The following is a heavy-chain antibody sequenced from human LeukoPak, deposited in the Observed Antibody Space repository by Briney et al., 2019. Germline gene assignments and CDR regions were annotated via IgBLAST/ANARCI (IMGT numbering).Heavy chain of an antibody. CDR2: ISSSSSYI. CDR1: GFTFSSYN. J-gene: IGHJ6*03. D-gene: IGHD1-7*01. V-gene: IGHV3-21*01. Sequence: GGSLRLSCAASGFTFSSYNMNWVRQAPGKGLEWVSSISSSSSYIYYADSVKGRFTISRDKAKNSLYLQMNSLRAEDTAVYYCARDPTGYNWNYGRYYYYYYMDVWGKGTTVTVSS. CDR3: ARDPTGYNWNYGRYYYYYYMDV.